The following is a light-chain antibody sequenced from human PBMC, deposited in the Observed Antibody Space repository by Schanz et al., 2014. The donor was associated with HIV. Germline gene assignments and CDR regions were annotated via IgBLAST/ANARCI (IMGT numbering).Light chain of an antibody. J-gene: IGLJ2*01. V-gene: IGLV1-44*01. Sequence: QSVLTQPPSASGTPGQRVTISCSGSSSNIGSNTVYWYQQLPGTAPKLLIYNNNIRPSGVPDRFSGSKSGNTASLTVSGLQADDEADYYCSSFAGNNKVLFGGGTKLTVL. CDR3: SSFAGNNKVL. CDR1: SSNIGSNT. CDR2: NNN.